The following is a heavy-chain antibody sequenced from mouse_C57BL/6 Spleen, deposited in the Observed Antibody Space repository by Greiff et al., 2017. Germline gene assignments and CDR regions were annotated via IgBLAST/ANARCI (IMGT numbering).Heavy chain of an antibody. D-gene: IGHD2-4*01. CDR3: ARGNYDYDGYYAMDY. CDR2: IDPSDSET. CDR1: GYTFTSYW. V-gene: IGHV1-52*01. J-gene: IGHJ4*01. Sequence: QVQLQQPGAELVRPGSSVKLSCKASGYTFTSYWMHWVKQRPIQGLEWIGNIDPSDSETHYNQKFKDKATLTVDKSSSTAYMQLSSLTSEDSAVYYYARGNYDYDGYYAMDYWGQGTSVTVSS.